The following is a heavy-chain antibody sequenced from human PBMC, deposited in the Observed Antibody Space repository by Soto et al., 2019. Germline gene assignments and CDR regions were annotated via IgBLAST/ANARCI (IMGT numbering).Heavy chain of an antibody. CDR3: AKEATRTGGSSGSNVGY. J-gene: IGHJ4*02. Sequence: PGGSLRLSCAASGFTFSSYAMSWVRQAPGKGLEWVSAISGSGGSTYYADSVKGRFTISRDNSKNTLYLQMNSLRAEDTAVYYCAKEATRTGGSSGSNVGYWGQGTPVTVYS. CDR2: ISGSGGST. CDR1: GFTFSSYA. D-gene: IGHD3-22*01. V-gene: IGHV3-23*01.